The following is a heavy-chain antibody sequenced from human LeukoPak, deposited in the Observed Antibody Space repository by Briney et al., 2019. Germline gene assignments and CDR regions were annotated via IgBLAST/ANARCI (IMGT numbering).Heavy chain of an antibody. V-gene: IGHV4-59*01. D-gene: IGHD6-6*01. CDR1: GGSLISYH. J-gene: IGHJ4*02. Sequence: SEALSLTCPVSGGSLISYHWSWLRQPPGRGLEGVGYIYYSGSTNYNPSLKSRVTISVDTTKNQFSLKLSSVTAADTAVYYCARVQYSSPWVYDYWGQGTLVTVSS. CDR2: IYYSGST. CDR3: ARVQYSSPWVYDY.